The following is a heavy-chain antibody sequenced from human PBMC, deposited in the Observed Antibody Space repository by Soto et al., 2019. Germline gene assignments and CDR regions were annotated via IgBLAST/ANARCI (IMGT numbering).Heavy chain of an antibody. V-gene: IGHV3-73*01. J-gene: IGHJ3*02. Sequence: EVPLVESGGDLVQPGGSLKLSCAASGFTFSGSAIHWVRQASGKGLEWVGRIRSKANTYATAYAASVTGRFTISRDDSKNTAYLQMNSLKTEDTAVYYCNRHLADIWGQGTMVTVSS. CDR2: IRSKANTYAT. CDR1: GFTFSGSA. CDR3: NRHLADI.